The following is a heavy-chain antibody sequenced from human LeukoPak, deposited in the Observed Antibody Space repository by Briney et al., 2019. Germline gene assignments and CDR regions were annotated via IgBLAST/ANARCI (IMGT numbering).Heavy chain of an antibody. V-gene: IGHV3-66*01. CDR3: ASPAYSYGYYYYYGMDV. Sequence: GGSLRLSCAASGFTVSSNYMSWVRQAPGKGLEWVSVIYSGGSTYYADSVKGRFTISRDNSKNTLYFQMNSLRAEDTAVYYCASPAYSYGYYYYYGMDVWGQGTTVTVSS. D-gene: IGHD5-18*01. CDR2: IYSGGST. CDR1: GFTVSSNY. J-gene: IGHJ6*02.